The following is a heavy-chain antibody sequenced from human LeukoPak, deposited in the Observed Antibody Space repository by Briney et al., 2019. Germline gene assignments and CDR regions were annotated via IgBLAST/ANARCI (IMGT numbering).Heavy chain of an antibody. V-gene: IGHV1-69*04. Sequence: ASVKVSCKASGDTFGNYAIHWVRPAPGQGLEWMGRIIPIFPKTDYAQKFQGRVTITADKSTSTAYLELSSLSSEDTAVYYCARDPKVIVVPDSRNDRNDPWGQGTLVTVSS. CDR1: GDTFGNYA. CDR3: ARDPKVIVVPDSRNDRNDP. D-gene: IGHD1-1*01. J-gene: IGHJ5*02. CDR2: IIPIFPKT.